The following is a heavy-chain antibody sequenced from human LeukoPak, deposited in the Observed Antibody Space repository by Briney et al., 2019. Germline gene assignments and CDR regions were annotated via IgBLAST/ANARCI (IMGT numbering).Heavy chain of an antibody. Sequence: PSETLSLTCTVSGGSISSYYWSWIRHPPGRRVEWSGYIYYSGRTNYNPSLKSRVTISVDTSKNQFSLKLSSVTAADTAVYYCARDRDYYDSSGPGAFDIWGQGTMVTVSS. CDR3: ARDRDYYDSSGPGAFDI. CDR2: IYYSGRT. J-gene: IGHJ3*02. V-gene: IGHV4-59*01. D-gene: IGHD3-22*01. CDR1: GGSISSYY.